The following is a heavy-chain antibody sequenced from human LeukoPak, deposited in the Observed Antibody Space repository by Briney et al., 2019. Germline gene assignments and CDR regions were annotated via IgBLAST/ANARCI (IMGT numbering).Heavy chain of an antibody. J-gene: IGHJ4*02. CDR3: AKNRRVPYSGSWYYFDY. D-gene: IGHD6-13*01. V-gene: IGHV3-23*01. CDR2: ISGSGGST. Sequence: WVRQAPGKGLEWVSAISGSGGSTYYADSVKGRFTISRDNSKNTLYLQMNSLRAEDTAVYYCAKNRRVPYSGSWYYFDYWGQGTLVTVSS.